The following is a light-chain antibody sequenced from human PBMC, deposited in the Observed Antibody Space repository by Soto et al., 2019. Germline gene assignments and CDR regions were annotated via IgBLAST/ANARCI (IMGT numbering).Light chain of an antibody. CDR3: QQYNNWPRT. CDR2: GAS. J-gene: IGKJ1*01. Sequence: EIVMTQSPVTLSVSPGERATLSCRASQSVSSNLAWYQQKPGQAPRLLIYGASTRATGIPARFSGSGSGTEFTLIISSLQSEDFAVYYCQQYNNWPRTFGQGTKVDTK. CDR1: QSVSSN. V-gene: IGKV3-15*01.